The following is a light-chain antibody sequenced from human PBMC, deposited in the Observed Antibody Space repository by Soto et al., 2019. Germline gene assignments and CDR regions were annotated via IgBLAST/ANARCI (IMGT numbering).Light chain of an antibody. CDR3: SSSTTDSTYV. J-gene: IGLJ1*01. CDR1: SSDVGANIF. V-gene: IGLV2-14*01. Sequence: QAVLSHPASASWSPGQSITISCTGTSSDVGANIFVSWYQQHPGKVPKLMIYTVSSRPSGVSQRFSGSKSGNTASLTISGLQAEEEADYYCSSSTTDSTYVFGTGTKVT. CDR2: TVS.